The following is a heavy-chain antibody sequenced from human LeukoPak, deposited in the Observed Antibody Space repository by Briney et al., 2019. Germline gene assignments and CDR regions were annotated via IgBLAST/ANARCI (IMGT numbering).Heavy chain of an antibody. D-gene: IGHD6-13*01. CDR3: ARGDLYSSTWYSEEAFDM. J-gene: IGHJ3*02. Sequence: TSETLSLTCTVSGGSISGYYWSWIRQPPGKGLEWIAFIYYSGRTKYNPSLKSRVTISVDTSRNQFSLKLNSVTAADTAVYYCARGDLYSSTWYSEEAFDMWGQGTMVTVSS. CDR2: IYYSGRT. V-gene: IGHV4-59*08. CDR1: GGSISGYY.